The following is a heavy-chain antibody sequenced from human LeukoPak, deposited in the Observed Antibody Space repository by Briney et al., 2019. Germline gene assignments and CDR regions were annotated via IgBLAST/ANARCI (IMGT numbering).Heavy chain of an antibody. V-gene: IGHV1-18*01. CDR3: ARVVITIFGVVIRLFDY. D-gene: IGHD3-3*01. CDR1: GYTFTCYG. Sequence: ASVKVSCKASGYTFTCYGISWVRQAPGQGLEWMGWISAYNGNTNYAQKLQGRVTMTTDTSTSTAYMELRSLRSDDTAVYYCARVVITIFGVVIRLFDYWGQGTLVTVSS. J-gene: IGHJ4*02. CDR2: ISAYNGNT.